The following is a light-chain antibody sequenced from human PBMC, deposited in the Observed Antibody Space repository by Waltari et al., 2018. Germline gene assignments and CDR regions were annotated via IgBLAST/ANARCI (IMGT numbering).Light chain of an antibody. J-gene: IGKJ1*01. CDR3: QQYDRYSAWT. Sequence: DIQMTQSPSTLSASVGDRVTITCRASQSVTRYLAWYQQKPGKAPKVLIWDVSSLERGVPSRFSGRGSGTEFTLTISSLQPDDFATYYCQQYDRYSAWTFGQGTKVEIK. V-gene: IGKV1-5*01. CDR2: DVS. CDR1: QSVTRY.